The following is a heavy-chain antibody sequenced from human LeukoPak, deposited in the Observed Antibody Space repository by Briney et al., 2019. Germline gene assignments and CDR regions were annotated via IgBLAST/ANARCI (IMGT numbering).Heavy chain of an antibody. CDR2: INSDGSEG. D-gene: IGHD4-11*01. J-gene: IGHJ4*02. V-gene: IGHV3-7*03. CDR3: ARDLSPTVTTTVMNPAY. CDR1: GFTFSGFW. Sequence: GGSLRLSCAVSGFTFSGFWMSWSRQAPGKGLEWVASINSDGSEGYYADVVKGRFTISRDNAKNSLYLQINSLRAEDTAVYYCARDLSPTVTTTVMNPAYWGQGTLVTVSS.